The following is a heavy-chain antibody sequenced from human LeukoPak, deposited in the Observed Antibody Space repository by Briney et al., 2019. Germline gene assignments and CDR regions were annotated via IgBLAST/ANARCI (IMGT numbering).Heavy chain of an antibody. V-gene: IGHV4-34*01. D-gene: IGHD4-17*01. CDR2: INHSGST. CDR1: GGSFSGYY. Sequence: PSETLSLTCAVYGGSFSGYYWSWIRHPPGKGLEWIGEINHSGSTNYNPSLKSRVTISVDTSKNQFSLKLSSVTAADTAVYYCARVGVTTPYYWGQGTLVTVSS. CDR3: ARVGVTTPYY. J-gene: IGHJ4*02.